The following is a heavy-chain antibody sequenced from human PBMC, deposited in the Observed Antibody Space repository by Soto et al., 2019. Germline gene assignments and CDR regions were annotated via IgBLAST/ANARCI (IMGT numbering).Heavy chain of an antibody. CDR1: GGSISSYY. CDR2: IYYSGST. V-gene: IGHV4-59*01. D-gene: IGHD2-2*01. Sequence: SETLSLTCTVSGGSISSYYWSWIRQPPGKGLEWIGYIYYSGSTNYNPSLKSRVTISVDTSKNQFSLKLSSVTAADTAVYYCASTSRESYYYYYMDVWGKGTTVTVSS. CDR3: ASTSRESYYYYYMDV. J-gene: IGHJ6*03.